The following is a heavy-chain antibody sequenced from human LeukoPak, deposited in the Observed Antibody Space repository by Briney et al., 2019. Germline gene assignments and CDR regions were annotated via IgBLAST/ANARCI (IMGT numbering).Heavy chain of an antibody. CDR2: IKPDGSST. V-gene: IGHV3-74*01. J-gene: IGHJ3*01. CDR1: GFTFSIYW. CDR3: ATLVTFGAFDV. Sequence: GGSLRLSCAASGFTFSIYWMYWVRQAPGKGLVWVSSIKPDGSSTSYADSVKGRFTISRNNAKNTLYLRMDSLRAEDTAVYYCATLVTFGAFDVWGQGTVVTVSS. D-gene: IGHD4-11*01.